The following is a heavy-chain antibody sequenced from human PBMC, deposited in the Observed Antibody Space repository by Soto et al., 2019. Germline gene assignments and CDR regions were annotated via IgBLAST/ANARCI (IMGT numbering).Heavy chain of an antibody. CDR2: IYPSDSDT. D-gene: IGHD3-10*01. Sequence: GESLKISCKGSGYSFTSYWIGWVRQMPGKGLESMGIIYPSDSDTRYSPSFHGQVTISADKSISTAYLQWSSLKASDTAMYYCAGGGVRGVVTRTRDYYGMDVWGQGTTVTVSS. CDR3: AGGGVRGVVTRTRDYYGMDV. CDR1: GYSFTSYW. V-gene: IGHV5-51*01. J-gene: IGHJ6*02.